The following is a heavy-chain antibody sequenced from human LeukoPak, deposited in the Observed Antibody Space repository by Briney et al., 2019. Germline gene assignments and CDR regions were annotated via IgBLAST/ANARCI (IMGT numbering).Heavy chain of an antibody. CDR2: ISGSGGST. D-gene: IGHD5-18*01. CDR3: AKELIRGYSYGYADQ. Sequence: GGSLRLPCAASGFTFSSYAMSWVRQAPGKGLEWVSAISGSGGSTYYADSLKGRFTISRDNSNNTLYLQMNSLRAEDTAVYFCAKELIRGYSYGYADQWGQGTLVTISS. CDR1: GFTFSSYA. J-gene: IGHJ4*02. V-gene: IGHV3-23*01.